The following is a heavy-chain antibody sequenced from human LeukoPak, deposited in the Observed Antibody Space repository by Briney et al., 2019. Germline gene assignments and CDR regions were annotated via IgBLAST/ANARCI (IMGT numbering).Heavy chain of an antibody. J-gene: IGHJ4*02. V-gene: IGHV3-23*01. D-gene: IGHD3-22*01. Sequence: GGSLRLSCAASGFTFNIYAMGWVRQAPRKGLEWVSAISGSGGSTYYADSVKGRFTISRANSKITLYLQMNSLIAEDTSVYYCAKDAMFYYDGSGYYWDYWGQGTLVTVSS. CDR1: GFTFNIYA. CDR2: ISGSGGST. CDR3: AKDAMFYYDGSGYYWDY.